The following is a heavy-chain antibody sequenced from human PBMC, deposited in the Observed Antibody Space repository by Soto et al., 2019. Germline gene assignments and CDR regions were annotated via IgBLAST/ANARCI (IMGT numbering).Heavy chain of an antibody. Sequence: PGGSLRLSCAASGFSFSTYTMSWVRRAPGKGLEWVSAISGSGGSPSYADSVQGRFTISRDNPKKTLYLQMNSLRAEDTAVYYCAKARCTTSNCYVPDYWGQGTLVTXSS. D-gene: IGHD2-8*01. V-gene: IGHV3-23*01. CDR1: GFSFSTYT. CDR3: AKARCTTSNCYVPDY. CDR2: ISGSGGSP. J-gene: IGHJ4*02.